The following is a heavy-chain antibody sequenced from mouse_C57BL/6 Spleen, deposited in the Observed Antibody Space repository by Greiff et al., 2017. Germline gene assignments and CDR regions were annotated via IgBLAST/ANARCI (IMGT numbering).Heavy chain of an antibody. V-gene: IGHV14-2*01. J-gene: IGHJ3*01. CDR2: IDPEDGDT. D-gene: IGHD1-1*01. CDR3: ASYGSSQAWFAY. Sequence: EVQLQESGAELVKPGASVKLSCTASGFNIKDYYMHWVKQRTEQGLEWIGRIDPEDGDTKYAPKFQGKATITADTSSNTAYLQLSSLTSEDTAVYYCASYGSSQAWFAYWGQGTLVTVSA. CDR1: GFNIKDYY.